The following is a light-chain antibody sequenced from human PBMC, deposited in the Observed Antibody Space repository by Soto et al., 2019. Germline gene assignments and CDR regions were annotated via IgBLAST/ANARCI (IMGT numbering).Light chain of an antibody. CDR3: QQCNIWPPVT. Sequence: EVVMTQSPATLSVSPGERATLSCRASQSVSSNLARYQQRGGQAPRLLIYDASTRATGIPARFSGSGSGTEFTLTISSLQSEDSAVYYCQQCNIWPPVTFGQGTRLEIK. CDR2: DAS. V-gene: IGKV3-15*01. CDR1: QSVSSN. J-gene: IGKJ5*01.